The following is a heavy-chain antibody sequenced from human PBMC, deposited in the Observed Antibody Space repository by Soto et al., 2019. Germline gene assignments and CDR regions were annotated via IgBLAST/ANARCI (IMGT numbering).Heavy chain of an antibody. J-gene: IGHJ4*02. CDR2: VSYRGDP. CDR3: AGARSGGYVTE. V-gene: IGHV4-30-4*01. Sequence: QLQLQESGPGLVKPSQTLTLTCTVFGCSVSSGDDYWSWIRHPPGKGLEWIGSVSYRGDPYYNPSHKSRRALFVYTARNHCSLRVSSVTGADTAVYYFAGARSGGYVTERGRGTMVTVSS. CDR1: GCSVSSGDDY. D-gene: IGHD5-12*01.